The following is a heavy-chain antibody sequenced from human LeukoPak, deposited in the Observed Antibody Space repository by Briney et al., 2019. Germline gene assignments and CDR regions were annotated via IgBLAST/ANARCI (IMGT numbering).Heavy chain of an antibody. V-gene: IGHV3-23*01. CDR2: ISGSGGST. CDR1: GFTFSSYA. J-gene: IGHJ4*02. CDR3: AKQGADYDFWSGPFDY. Sequence: GESLRLSCAASGFTFSSYAMSWVRQAPGKGLEWVSAISGSGGSTYYADSVKGRFTISRDNSKNTLYLQMNSLRAEDTAVYYCAKQGADYDFWSGPFDYWGQGTLVTVSS. D-gene: IGHD3-3*01.